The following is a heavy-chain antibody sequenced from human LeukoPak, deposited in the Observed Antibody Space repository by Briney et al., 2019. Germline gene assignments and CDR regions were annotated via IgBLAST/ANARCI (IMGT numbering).Heavy chain of an antibody. CDR1: GDTFTSCD. V-gene: IGHV1-8*01. Sequence: ASVKVSCKASGDTFTSCDINWVRQATGQGLEWMGWMNPNSGNTGYGQSFQGRITMTRDISIGTAYMELSNLTSEDTAIYYCTRGSSGRRDNWGQGTLVTVS. CDR3: TRGSSGRRDN. CDR2: MNPNSGNT. D-gene: IGHD6-19*01. J-gene: IGHJ4*02.